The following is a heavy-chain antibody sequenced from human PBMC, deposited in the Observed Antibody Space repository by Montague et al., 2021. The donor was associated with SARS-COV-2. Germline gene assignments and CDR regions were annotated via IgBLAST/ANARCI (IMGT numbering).Heavy chain of an antibody. CDR1: GFSLSTSGMC. V-gene: IGHV2-70*11. CDR2: IDWDDDK. J-gene: IGHJ4*02. Sequence: VKPTQTLTLTCTFSGFSLSTSGMCVSWIRQPPGKALEWLARIDWDDDKYYSTSLKTRLTISKDTSKKQVVLTLTNMDPVDTATYYCARGDLVASDLFDYWGQGTLVTVSS. D-gene: IGHD3-10*01. CDR3: ARGDLVASDLFDY.